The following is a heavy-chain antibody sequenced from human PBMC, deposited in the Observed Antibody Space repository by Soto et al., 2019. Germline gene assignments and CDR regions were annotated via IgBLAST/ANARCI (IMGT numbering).Heavy chain of an antibody. J-gene: IGHJ3*01. CDR3: ARNYCSSTSCSPSPDGFDL. Sequence: QLQLQESGPGLVKPSETLSLTCSVSGASISSSPFYWGWIRVPPGKGLEWMGSIHYTGSTFDNPSLKSRVTISVDRSKNEFSLRLSSVTAADTAVYYCARNYCSSTSCSPSPDGFDLWAQGTKVTVSS. CDR2: IHYTGST. V-gene: IGHV4-39*01. D-gene: IGHD2-2*01. CDR1: GASISSSPFY.